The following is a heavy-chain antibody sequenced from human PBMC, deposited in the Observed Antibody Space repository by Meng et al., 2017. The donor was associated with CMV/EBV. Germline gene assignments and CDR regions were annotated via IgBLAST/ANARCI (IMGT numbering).Heavy chain of an antibody. Sequence: VPLQPGGHGLLKPSAALALPCAVYGGSFSGYYWSWIRQPPGKGLEWIGEINHSGSTNYNPSLKSRVTISVDTSKNQFSLKLSSVTAADTAVYYCARGSRRLPRFNWFDPWGQGTLVTVSS. CDR2: INHSGST. J-gene: IGHJ5*02. D-gene: IGHD3-3*01. CDR3: ARGSRRLPRFNWFDP. CDR1: GGSFSGYY. V-gene: IGHV4-34*01.